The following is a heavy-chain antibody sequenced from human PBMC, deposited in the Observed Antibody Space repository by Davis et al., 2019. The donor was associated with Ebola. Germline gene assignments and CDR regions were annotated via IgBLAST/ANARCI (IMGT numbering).Heavy chain of an antibody. CDR3: AREWYCSGGSCLLYYYYGMDV. D-gene: IGHD2-15*01. CDR2: IKQDGSEK. V-gene: IGHV3-7*01. Sequence: GGSLRLSCAASGFTFDDYAMHWVRQAPGKGLEWVANIKQDGSEKYYVDSVKGRFTISRDNAKNSLYLQMNSLRAEDTAVYYCAREWYCSGGSCLLYYYYGMDVWGQGTTVTVSS. J-gene: IGHJ6*02. CDR1: GFTFDDYA.